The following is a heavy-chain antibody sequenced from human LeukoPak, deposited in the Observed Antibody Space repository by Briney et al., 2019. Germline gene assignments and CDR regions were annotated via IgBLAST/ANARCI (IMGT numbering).Heavy chain of an antibody. CDR1: GFIFSYFA. V-gene: IGHV3-30-3*01. Sequence: PGRSLRLSCTASGFIFSYFAMHVGRQAPGKGLEWVAFISDDGTKNSYIESVKGRFTISRDNSKNTFYLQMNSLRTEDTATYYCGRYEWNGADLLVKDFYCWGQGTLVTVSS. J-gene: IGHJ4*03. CDR2: ISDDGTKN. CDR3: GRYEWNGADLLVKDFYC. D-gene: IGHD1-1*01.